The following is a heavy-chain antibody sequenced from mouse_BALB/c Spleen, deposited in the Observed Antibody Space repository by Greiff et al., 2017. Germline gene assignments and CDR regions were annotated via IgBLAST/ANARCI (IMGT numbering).Heavy chain of an antibody. V-gene: IGHV5-9-4*01. CDR3: AREGYGALDY. CDR1: GFTFSSYA. J-gene: IGHJ4*01. Sequence: EVQGVESGGGLVKPGGSLKLSCAASGFTFSSYAMSWVRQSPEKRLVWVAEISSGGSYTYYPDTVTGRFTISRDNAKNTLYLEMSSLRSEDTAMYYCAREGYGALDYWGQGTSVTVSS. D-gene: IGHD2-2*01. CDR2: ISSGGSYT.